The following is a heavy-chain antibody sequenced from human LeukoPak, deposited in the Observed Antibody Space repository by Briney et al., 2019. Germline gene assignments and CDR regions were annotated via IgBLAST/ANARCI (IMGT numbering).Heavy chain of an antibody. CDR2: IHPSTGNP. V-gene: IGHV7-4-1*02. CDR1: GYTFTNYA. Sequence: ASVKVSCKASGYTFTNYAMNWVRQAPGQGLEWMGWIHPSTGNPTYAQGFTGRFVFSLDTSVSTAYLQISSLKAEDTAVYYCARESEYYYDSSTYSGDDYWGQGTLVTVSS. CDR3: ARESEYYYDSSTYSGDDY. D-gene: IGHD3-22*01. J-gene: IGHJ4*02.